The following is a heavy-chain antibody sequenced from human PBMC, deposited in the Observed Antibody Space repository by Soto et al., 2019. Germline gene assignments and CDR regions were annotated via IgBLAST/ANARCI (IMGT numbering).Heavy chain of an antibody. CDR2: IIPIFGTA. J-gene: IGHJ3*02. CDR1: VWTLSSYP. D-gene: IGHD1-26*01. V-gene: IGHV1-69*06. CDR3: ARFGGELRAFDI. Sequence: SSVKVSRKASVWTLSSYPISWGRQAPGRGLEWMGGIIPIFGTANYAQKFQGRVTITADKSTSTAYMELSSLRSEDTAVYYCARFGGELRAFDIWGQGTMVTVSS.